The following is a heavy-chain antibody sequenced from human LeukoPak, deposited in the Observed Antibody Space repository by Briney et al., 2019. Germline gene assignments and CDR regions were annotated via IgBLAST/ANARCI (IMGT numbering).Heavy chain of an antibody. V-gene: IGHV3-15*01. CDR2: IKSKTHGGTT. Sequence: GGSLRLSCAGSGFTFSNAWMSWVRQAPGKGLECVGRIKSKTHGGTTDYAAPVKGRFTISRDDSKNTLYLQMNSLKIEDTAVYYCITDSLRRITMVRGVNDAFDIWGQGTMVTVSS. CDR1: GFTFSNAW. D-gene: IGHD3-10*01. J-gene: IGHJ3*02. CDR3: ITDSLRRITMVRGVNDAFDI.